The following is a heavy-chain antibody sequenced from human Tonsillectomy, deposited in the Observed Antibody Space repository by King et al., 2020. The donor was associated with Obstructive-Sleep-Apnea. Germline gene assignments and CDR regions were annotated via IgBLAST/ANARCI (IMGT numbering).Heavy chain of an antibody. J-gene: IGHJ4*02. CDR2: IYPGDSDA. CDR3: ARQVRGYTGLTVTTHFDY. V-gene: IGHV5-51*01. D-gene: IGHD5-12*01. Sequence: VQLVQSGAEVKKPGESLKISCKGSGYNFTNYWIGWVRQMPGKGLEWMGIIYPGDSDARYSPSFQGQVTISGDKSITTAYLQWSSLKASDTAMYYCARQVRGYTGLTVTTHFDYWGQGTLVTVSS. CDR1: GYNFTNYW.